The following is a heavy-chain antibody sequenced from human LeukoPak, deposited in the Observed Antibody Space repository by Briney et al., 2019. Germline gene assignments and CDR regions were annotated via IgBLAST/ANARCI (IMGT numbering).Heavy chain of an antibody. CDR2: IYYSGST. CDR1: GGSISSYY. CDR3: ARGSRELYYFDY. V-gene: IGHV4-59*01. D-gene: IGHD1-7*01. Sequence: SETLSLTCTVSGGSISSYYWSWIRQPPGKGLEWIGYIYYSGSTKYNPSLKSRVTISADASKTQFSLKLNSVTAADTAVYYRARGSRELYYFDYWGQGTLVTVSS. J-gene: IGHJ4*02.